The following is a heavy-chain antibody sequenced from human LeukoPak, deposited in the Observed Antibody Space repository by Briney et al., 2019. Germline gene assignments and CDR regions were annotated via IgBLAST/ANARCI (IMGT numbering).Heavy chain of an antibody. J-gene: IGHJ3*02. D-gene: IGHD1-14*01. Sequence: GASVKVSCKASGYTFTGYYMHWVRQAPGQGLEWMGRINPNSGGTNYAQKFQGRVTMTRDTSISTAYMELSRLRSDDTAVYYCARVRPGTNDAFDIWGQGTMVTVSS. CDR2: INPNSGGT. CDR1: GYTFTGYY. V-gene: IGHV1-2*06. CDR3: ARVRPGTNDAFDI.